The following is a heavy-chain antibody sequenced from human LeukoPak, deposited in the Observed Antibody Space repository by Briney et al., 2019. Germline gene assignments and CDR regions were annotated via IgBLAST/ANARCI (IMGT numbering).Heavy chain of an antibody. V-gene: IGHV3-7*04. Sequence: QTGGSLRLSCAASGFTFSAYWMTWVRQAPGKGLEWVANIKQDGSEKYYVDSVKGRFTISRDNAKNSLYLQMNSLRAEDTAVYYCARVDYGDYAPNYWGQGTLVTVSS. CDR2: IKQDGSEK. CDR1: GFTFSAYW. D-gene: IGHD4-17*01. CDR3: ARVDYGDYAPNY. J-gene: IGHJ4*02.